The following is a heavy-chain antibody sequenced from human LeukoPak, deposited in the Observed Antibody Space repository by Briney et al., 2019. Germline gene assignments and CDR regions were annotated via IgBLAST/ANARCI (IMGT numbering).Heavy chain of an antibody. CDR3: ARHYDPYYDFWSGYYPPWLYFDY. Sequence: PSETLSLTCTVSGGSISSSSYYWGWIRQPRGKGLEWIGSIYYSGSTYYNPSLKSRVTISVDTSKNQFSLKLSSVTAADTAVYYCARHYDPYYDFWSGYYPPWLYFDYWGQGTLVTVSS. CDR1: GGSISSSSYY. V-gene: IGHV4-39*01. J-gene: IGHJ4*02. CDR2: IYYSGST. D-gene: IGHD3-3*01.